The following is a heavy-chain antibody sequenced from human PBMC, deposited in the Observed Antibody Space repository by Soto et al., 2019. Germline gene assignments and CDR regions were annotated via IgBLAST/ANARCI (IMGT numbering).Heavy chain of an antibody. V-gene: IGHV3-7*01. CDR1: GFSFRSDW. CDR3: ARAHPRHNSYAMDV. CDR2: INQDGREK. Sequence: EVQLVESGGGLVQPGGSLRLSCVASGFSFRSDWMTWVRQAPGKGLEWVANINQDGREKYYVDSVKGRFTFSRDNAKNSVYLQMNSLRVEDTAVYYCARAHPRHNSYAMDVWGQGTTVTVSS. J-gene: IGHJ6*02.